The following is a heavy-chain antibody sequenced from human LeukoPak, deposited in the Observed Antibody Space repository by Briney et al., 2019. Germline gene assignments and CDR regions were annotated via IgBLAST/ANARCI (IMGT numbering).Heavy chain of an antibody. V-gene: IGHV5-51*01. CDR2: IYPGDSDT. D-gene: IGHD1-26*01. J-gene: IGHJ6*03. Sequence: GESLKISCKGSGYSFTSYWIGWVRQMPGKGLEWMGIIYPGDSDTRYSPSFQGQVTISADKSISTAYLQWSSLKASDAAMYYCARLPDSGSYFRGVEYYMDVWGKGTTVTVSS. CDR1: GYSFTSYW. CDR3: ARLPDSGSYFRGVEYYMDV.